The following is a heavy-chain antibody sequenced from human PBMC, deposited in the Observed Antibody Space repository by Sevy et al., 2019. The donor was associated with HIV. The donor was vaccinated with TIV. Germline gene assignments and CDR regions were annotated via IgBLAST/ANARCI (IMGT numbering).Heavy chain of an antibody. CDR1: GFIFSNFA. J-gene: IGHJ1*01. V-gene: IGHV3-30*04. CDR2: TSYDGSNK. CDR3: ARGENDDEFFQY. Sequence: GGSLRLSCTVSGFIFSNFAMHWVRQAPGKGLEWVAVTSYDGSNKYYADSVKGRFTVSRDNSRNILSLEMNSLRRDDTAVYYCARGENDDEFFQYWCQGTLVTVSS. D-gene: IGHD1-26*01.